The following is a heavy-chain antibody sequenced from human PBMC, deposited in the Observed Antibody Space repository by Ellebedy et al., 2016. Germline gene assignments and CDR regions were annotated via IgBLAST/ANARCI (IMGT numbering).Heavy chain of an antibody. CDR1: GFTFSNFW. D-gene: IGHD6-19*01. V-gene: IGHV3-7*03. CDR3: ARGGVVAGADY. J-gene: IGHJ4*02. Sequence: GESLKISCAASGFTFSNFWMTWVRQAPGKGLEWVATINQHGSEKYYVDSVKGRFTISRDNAKNSLYLQMNSLRGEDTAVYYCARGGVVAGADYWGQGTLVTVSS. CDR2: INQHGSEK.